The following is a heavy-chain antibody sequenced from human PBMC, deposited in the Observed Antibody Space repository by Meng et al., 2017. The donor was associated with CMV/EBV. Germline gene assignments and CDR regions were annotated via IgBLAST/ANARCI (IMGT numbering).Heavy chain of an antibody. CDR3: ARPIAAAGNDYYGMDV. Sequence: ASVKVSCKASGYTFTGYYMHWVRQAPGQGLEWMGWINPNSGGTNYAQKFQGRVTMTRDTSISTAYLQWSSLKASDTAMYYCARPIAAAGNDYYGMDVWGQGTTVTVSS. D-gene: IGHD6-13*01. CDR2: INPNSGGT. V-gene: IGHV1-2*02. CDR1: GYTFTGYY. J-gene: IGHJ6*02.